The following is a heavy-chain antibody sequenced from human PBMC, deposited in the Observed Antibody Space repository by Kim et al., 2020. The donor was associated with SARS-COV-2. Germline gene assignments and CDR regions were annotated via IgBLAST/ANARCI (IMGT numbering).Heavy chain of an antibody. D-gene: IGHD3-9*01. CDR2: IYHSGST. V-gene: IGHV4-4*02. Sequence: SETLSLTCAVSGGSISSSNWWSWVRQPPGKGLEWIGEIYHSGSTNYNPSLKSRVTISVDKSKNQFSLKLSSVTAADTAVYYCARGPPYYDILTGLGYYGMDVWGQGTTVTVSS. CDR1: GGSISSSNW. CDR3: ARGPPYYDILTGLGYYGMDV. J-gene: IGHJ6*02.